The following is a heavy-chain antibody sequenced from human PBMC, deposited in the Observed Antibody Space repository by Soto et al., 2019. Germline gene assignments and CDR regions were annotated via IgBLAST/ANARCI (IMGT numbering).Heavy chain of an antibody. CDR1: GYIFTNFG. Sequence: GASVKVSCKASGYIFTNFGISWVRQAPGQGLEWMGWISAYNGNTNYAQKLQGRVTMTTDTSTSTAYMELRSVRSDDTAVYYCARGVVGATDFDYWGLGTLVTVSS. J-gene: IGHJ4*02. CDR2: ISAYNGNT. V-gene: IGHV1-18*01. CDR3: ARGVVGATDFDY. D-gene: IGHD1-26*01.